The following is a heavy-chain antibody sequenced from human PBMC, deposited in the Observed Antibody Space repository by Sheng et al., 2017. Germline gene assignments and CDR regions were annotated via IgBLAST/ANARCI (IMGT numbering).Heavy chain of an antibody. Sequence: QVQLVQSGAEVKKPGSSVKVSCKASGGTFSGYAVNWVRQAPGQGLEWMGRIVPMLEATDYAQRFQGRVTITADKSTSTAYMELSSLRSEDTAVYYCARGNWNYLSDYWGQGTLVTVSS. CDR1: GGTFSGYA. V-gene: IGHV1-69*13. CDR3: ARGNWNYLSDY. J-gene: IGHJ4*02. CDR2: IVPMLEAT. D-gene: IGHD1-7*01.